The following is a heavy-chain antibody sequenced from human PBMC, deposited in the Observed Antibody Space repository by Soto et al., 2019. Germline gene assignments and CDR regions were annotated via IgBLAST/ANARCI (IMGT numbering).Heavy chain of an antibody. D-gene: IGHD4-17*01. CDR1: GGSISTGGNY. Sequence: QVQLQESGPGLVKPSQTLSLTCTVSGGSISTGGNYWSWIRQHPGKGLEWIGYIYYSGSTYYNPSLKRRVTISVDTYKNQYSLKLNSVTAADTAVYYGARDSTVTSTLLDVWGQGTTVTVSS. CDR3: ARDSTVTSTLLDV. CDR2: IYYSGST. V-gene: IGHV4-31*03. J-gene: IGHJ6*02.